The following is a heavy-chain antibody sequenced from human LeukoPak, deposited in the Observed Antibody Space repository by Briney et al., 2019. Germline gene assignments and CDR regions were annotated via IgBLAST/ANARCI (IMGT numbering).Heavy chain of an antibody. Sequence: PGGSLRLSCAASGFTISNYWMNWVRQAPGEGLEWVANINQDGTEEHYVDSVKGRFTSSRDNAKNSLYLQMNTLRAEDTAVYYCARDCCASGSLDYWGQGALVTVSS. D-gene: IGHD3-10*01. V-gene: IGHV3-7*04. CDR2: INQDGTEE. J-gene: IGHJ4*02. CDR1: GFTISNYW. CDR3: ARDCCASGSLDY.